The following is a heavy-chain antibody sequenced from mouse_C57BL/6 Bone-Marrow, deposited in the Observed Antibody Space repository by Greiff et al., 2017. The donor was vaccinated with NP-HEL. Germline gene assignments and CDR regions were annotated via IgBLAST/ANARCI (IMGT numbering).Heavy chain of an antibody. Sequence: QVQLKQSGAELARPGASVKLSCKASGYTFTSYGISWVKQRTGQGLEWIGEIYPRSGNTYYNAKFKGKATLTADKSSSTAYMELRSLTSEDSAVYFWAKAFYYGSIAWFAYWGQGTLVTVSA. CDR1: GYTFTSYG. J-gene: IGHJ3*01. CDR2: IYPRSGNT. D-gene: IGHD1-1*01. CDR3: AKAFYYGSIAWFAY. V-gene: IGHV1-81*01.